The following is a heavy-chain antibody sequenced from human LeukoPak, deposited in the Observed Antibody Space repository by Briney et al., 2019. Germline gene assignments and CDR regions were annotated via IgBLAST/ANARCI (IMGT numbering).Heavy chain of an antibody. CDR1: GYRFTSYW. CDR2: IYPDDSDT. V-gene: IGHV5-51*01. Sequence: GESLKISCKGSGYRFTSYWIGWVRQMPGKGLEWMGIIYPDDSDTRYSPSFQGQVTISVDKSISTAYLQWSSLKASDTAMYYCARHLSVAGYYYDSSAFDPWGQGTLVTVSS. J-gene: IGHJ5*02. CDR3: ARHLSVAGYYYDSSAFDP. D-gene: IGHD3-22*01.